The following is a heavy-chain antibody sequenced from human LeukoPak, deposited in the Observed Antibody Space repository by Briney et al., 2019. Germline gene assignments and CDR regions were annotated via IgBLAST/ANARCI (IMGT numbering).Heavy chain of an antibody. J-gene: IGHJ4*02. Sequence: SETLSLTCAVSGYSISSGYYWGWIRQPPGKGLEWIGSIYHSGSTYYNPSLKSRVTISVDTSKNQFSLKLSSVTAADTAVYYCARTAFWSGYYRNFDYWGQGTLVTVSS. D-gene: IGHD3-3*01. CDR3: ARTAFWSGYYRNFDY. CDR2: IYHSGST. V-gene: IGHV4-38-2*01. CDR1: GYSISSGYY.